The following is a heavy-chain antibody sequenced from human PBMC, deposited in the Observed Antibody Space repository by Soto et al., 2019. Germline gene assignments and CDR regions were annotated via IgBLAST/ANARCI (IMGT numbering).Heavy chain of an antibody. J-gene: IGHJ5*02. D-gene: IGHD3-3*01. CDR2: INHTGGT. Sequence: LALTCAVYCGSINGYYWNWIRQPPGKGLERIGEINHTGGTHYNPSLKSRVTMSVDTSKNQFSLRLSSVTAADTAIYYCATRITVFGLLIPPFDPWGQGTQVIVSS. CDR1: CGSINGYY. V-gene: IGHV4-34*01. CDR3: ATRITVFGLLIPPFDP.